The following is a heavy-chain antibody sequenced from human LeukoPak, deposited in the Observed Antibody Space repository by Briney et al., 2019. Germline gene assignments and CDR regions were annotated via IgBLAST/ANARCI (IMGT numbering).Heavy chain of an antibody. Sequence: KPSETLSLTCTVSGGSINSRIYYWGWIRQPPGKGLEWIGSIYYSGSTYYNPSLKSRVTISVDTSKNQFSLKLSPVTAADTAVYYCARDVPFNYGSGSYYNLYFDYWGQGTLVTVSS. CDR2: IYYSGST. CDR1: GGSINSRIYY. J-gene: IGHJ4*02. D-gene: IGHD3-10*01. CDR3: ARDVPFNYGSGSYYNLYFDY. V-gene: IGHV4-39*07.